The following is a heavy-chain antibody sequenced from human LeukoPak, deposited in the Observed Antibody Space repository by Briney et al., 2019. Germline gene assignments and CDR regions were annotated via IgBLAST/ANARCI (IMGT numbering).Heavy chain of an antibody. V-gene: IGHV3-23*01. D-gene: IGHD6-19*01. J-gene: IGHJ4*02. CDR3: AKDARRSSGWYFFDH. CDR2: ISGGGPVT. Sequence: GGSLRLSCAASGFTFSSYAMSWVRQAPGKGLECVSAISGGGPVTYYTDSVKGRFTISRDNSKNTLYLQMNSLRADDTAVYYCAKDARRSSGWYFFDHWGQGTLVTVSS. CDR1: GFTFSSYA.